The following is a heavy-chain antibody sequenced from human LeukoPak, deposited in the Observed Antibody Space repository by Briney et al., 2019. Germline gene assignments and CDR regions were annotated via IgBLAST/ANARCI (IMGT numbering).Heavy chain of an antibody. Sequence: PSETLSLTCTVSGGSISSSSYYWGWIRQPPGKGLEWIGSIYYSGSTYYNPSLKSRVTISVDTSKNQFSLKLSSVTAADTAVYYCAREGISLTRGDWFDPWGQGTLVTVSS. V-gene: IGHV4-39*07. D-gene: IGHD1-14*01. J-gene: IGHJ5*02. CDR3: AREGISLTRGDWFDP. CDR1: GGSISSSSYY. CDR2: IYYSGST.